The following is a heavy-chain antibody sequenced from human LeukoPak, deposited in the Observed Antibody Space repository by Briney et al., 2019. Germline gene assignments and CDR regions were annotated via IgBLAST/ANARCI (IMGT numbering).Heavy chain of an antibody. Sequence: QPGGSLRLSCAASGFTFSSYWMPWVRQAPGKGLVWVSRINTDGSSTSYADSVKGRFTISRDNAKNTLYLQMNSLRVEDTAVYYCARGPLEYSYEAEYFDYWGQGTLVTVSS. CDR1: GFTFSSYW. CDR2: INTDGSST. CDR3: ARGPLEYSYEAEYFDY. D-gene: IGHD5-18*01. V-gene: IGHV3-74*01. J-gene: IGHJ4*02.